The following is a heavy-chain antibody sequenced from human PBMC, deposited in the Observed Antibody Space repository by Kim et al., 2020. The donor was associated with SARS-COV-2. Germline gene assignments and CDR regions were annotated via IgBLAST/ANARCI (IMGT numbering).Heavy chain of an antibody. CDR3: AKRRHTSAWYSDY. J-gene: IGHJ4*02. Sequence: YADSVKRLFTTSTDNSKNTLYLQMNGLRAADTAVYYCAKRRHTSAWYSDYWGQGTLVTVSS. D-gene: IGHD6-19*01. V-gene: IGHV3-23*01.